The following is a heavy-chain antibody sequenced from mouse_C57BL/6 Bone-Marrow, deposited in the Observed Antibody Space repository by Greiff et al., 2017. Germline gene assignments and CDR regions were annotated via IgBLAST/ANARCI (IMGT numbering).Heavy chain of an antibody. CDR2: IYPGSGNT. CDR1: GYTFTDYY. J-gene: IGHJ1*03. Sequence: QVQLKESGAELVRPGASVKLSCKASGYTFTDYYINWVKQRPGQGLEWIARIYPGSGNTYYNEKFKGKATLTAEKSSSTSNMQLSSLTSEDSAVYFGAGPYNGNYSYGSIDVWGTGTPGTGSS. CDR3: AGPYNGNYSYGSIDV. D-gene: IGHD2-1*01. V-gene: IGHV1-76*01.